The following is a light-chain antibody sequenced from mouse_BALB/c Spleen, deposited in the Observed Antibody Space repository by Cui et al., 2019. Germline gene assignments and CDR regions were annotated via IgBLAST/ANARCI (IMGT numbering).Light chain of an antibody. CDR2: WAS. V-gene: IGKV8-19*01. J-gene: IGKJ4*01. Sequence: DLVMTQSPSSLTVTAGEKVTMSCESSQSLLNSGNQKNYLTWYQQKPGQPPKLLIYWASTRESGVPDRFTGSGSGTDFTLTISSVQAEDLAVYYCQNDYSYPFTFGSGTKLEIK. CDR3: QNDYSYPFT. CDR1: QSLLNSGNQKNY.